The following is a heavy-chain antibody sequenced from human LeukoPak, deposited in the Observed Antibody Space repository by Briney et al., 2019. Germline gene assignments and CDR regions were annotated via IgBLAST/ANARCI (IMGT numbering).Heavy chain of an antibody. Sequence: GGSLRLSCAASGFTVSSNYMSWVRQAPGKGLEWVSIIYGGGSTFYADSVKGRFIISRDNSKNTLYLQMNSLRVEDTAVYYCAKDLWSGLDYYYAMDVWGQGATVTVSS. CDR3: AKDLWSGLDYYYAMDV. CDR1: GFTVSSNY. CDR2: IYGGGST. D-gene: IGHD1-1*01. J-gene: IGHJ6*02. V-gene: IGHV3-66*01.